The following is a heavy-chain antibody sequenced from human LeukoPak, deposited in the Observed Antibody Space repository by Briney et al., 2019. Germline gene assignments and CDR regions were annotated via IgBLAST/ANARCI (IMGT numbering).Heavy chain of an antibody. D-gene: IGHD5-12*01. J-gene: IGHJ4*02. CDR1: GYTFTGYY. V-gene: IGHV1-2*02. CDR3: ARVRSWGGYVRGFDY. Sequence: ASVKVSCKASGYTFTGYYMHWVRQAPGQGLEWMGWINPNSGGTNYAQKFQGRVTMTRDTSISTAYMELSRLRSDDTAVYYCARVRSWGGYVRGFDYRGQGTLVTVSS. CDR2: INPNSGGT.